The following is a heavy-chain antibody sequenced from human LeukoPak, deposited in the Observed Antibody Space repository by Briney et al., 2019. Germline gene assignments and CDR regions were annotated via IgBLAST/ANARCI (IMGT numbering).Heavy chain of an antibody. J-gene: IGHJ3*02. V-gene: IGHV1-69-2*01. CDR3: AADSDYYYSARQDAFDI. CDR1: GYTFTDYY. CDR2: VDPEDGEI. Sequence: ASVKVSCKASGYTFTDYYLHGVQQAPGKGLEWMGRVDPEDGEIIYAEKFQGRVTITADTSTDTAYMDLSSLRSEDTAVYYCAADSDYYYSARQDAFDIWGQGTMVTVSS. D-gene: IGHD3-22*01.